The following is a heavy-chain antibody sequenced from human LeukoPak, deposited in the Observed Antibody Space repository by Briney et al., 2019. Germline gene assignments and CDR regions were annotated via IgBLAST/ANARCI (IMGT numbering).Heavy chain of an antibody. D-gene: IGHD2-15*01. J-gene: IGHJ4*02. V-gene: IGHV4-59*08. CDR2: IYYSGIT. CDR1: GGSISSYY. CDR3: ARIYSSCSGGSCFLGEVDY. Sequence: SETLSLTCTVSGGSISSYYWSWIRQPPGKGLEWIGYIYYSGITDYNPSLKSRVTISVDTSKNQFSLKLSSVTAADTAVYFCARIYSSCSGGSCFLGEVDYWGQGTLVTVSS.